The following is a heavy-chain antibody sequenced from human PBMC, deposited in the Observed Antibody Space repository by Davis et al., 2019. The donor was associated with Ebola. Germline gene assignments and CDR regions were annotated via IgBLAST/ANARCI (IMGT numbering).Heavy chain of an antibody. CDR2: IYYSGST. Sequence: SQTLSLTCAVYGGSFRGYYWSWIRQPPGKGLEWIGYIYYSGSTNYNPSLKSRVTISVDTSKNQFSLKLSSVTAADTAVYYCARAGIAAAGPRNAFDIWGQGTMVTVSS. V-gene: IGHV4-59*01. J-gene: IGHJ3*02. D-gene: IGHD6-13*01. CDR1: GGSFRGYY. CDR3: ARAGIAAAGPRNAFDI.